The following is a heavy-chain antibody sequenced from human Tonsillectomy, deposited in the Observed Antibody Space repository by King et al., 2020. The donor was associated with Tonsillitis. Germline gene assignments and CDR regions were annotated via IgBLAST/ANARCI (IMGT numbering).Heavy chain of an antibody. D-gene: IGHD2/OR15-2a*01. CDR1: RFIFSSYG. CDR3: ARGQIGDHPILSPIDY. Sequence: VQLVESGGGVVQPGRSLRLSCAASRFIFSSYGIHWVRQAPGKGLEWVAVISYDGINKYYADSVKGRFTISRDNSKNTLYLQMNSLRTEDTAVYYCARGQIGDHPILSPIDYWGQGTLVTVSS. CDR2: ISYDGINK. V-gene: IGHV3-30*03. J-gene: IGHJ4*02.